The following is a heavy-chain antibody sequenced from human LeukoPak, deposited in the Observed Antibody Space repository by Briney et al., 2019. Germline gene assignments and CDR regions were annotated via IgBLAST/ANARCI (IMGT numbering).Heavy chain of an antibody. J-gene: IGHJ6*02. V-gene: IGHV1-2*02. CDR3: ARAQDYYGSGCYYYLYAMDV. Sequence: ASVKVSCKASGYTFTGYYMHWVRQAPGQGLEWMGWINPNSGGTNYAQKFQGRVTMTRDTSISTAYMELSRLRSDDTAVYYCARAQDYYGSGCYYYLYAMDVWGQGTTVTVSS. CDR2: INPNSGGT. CDR1: GYTFTGYY. D-gene: IGHD3-10*01.